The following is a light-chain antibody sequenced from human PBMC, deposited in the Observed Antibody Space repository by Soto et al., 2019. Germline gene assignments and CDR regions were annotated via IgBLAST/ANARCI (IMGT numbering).Light chain of an antibody. V-gene: IGLV2-14*01. CDR1: SSDVGGYNY. J-gene: IGLJ1*01. CDR3: RSYTSRSTLV. Sequence: QSALTQPASVSGSPGQSITISCTGTSSDVGGYNYVSWYQQHPSKAPRLMIYEVTNRPSGVSNRFSGSKSGNTASLTLSGLQAEDEADYYCRSYTSRSTLVFGSGTKVTVL. CDR2: EVT.